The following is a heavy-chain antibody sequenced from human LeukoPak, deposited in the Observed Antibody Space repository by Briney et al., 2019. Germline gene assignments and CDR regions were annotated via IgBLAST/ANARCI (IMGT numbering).Heavy chain of an antibody. J-gene: IGHJ6*02. CDR1: GFTFSSYA. V-gene: IGHV3-23*01. CDR3: ASSNDDYYYGMDV. CDR2: ISGSGGST. Sequence: GGSLRLSCAASGFTFSSYAMSWVRQAPGKGLEWVSAISGSGGSTYYADSVKGRFTISRDNSKNTLYLQMNSLRAEDTAVYYCASSNDDYYYGMDVWGQGTTVTVSS. D-gene: IGHD3-10*01.